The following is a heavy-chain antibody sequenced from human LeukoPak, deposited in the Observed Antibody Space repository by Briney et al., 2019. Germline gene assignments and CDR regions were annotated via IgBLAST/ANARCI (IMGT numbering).Heavy chain of an antibody. Sequence: GGSLRLSCAASGFTFSSSWMHWVRQAPGKGLVWVSRIKSDGGTNYADSVEGRFTISRDNAKNTLYLQMNSLRAEDTAVYYCVRDLNYWGQGTLVTVSS. CDR1: GFTFSSSW. V-gene: IGHV3-74*01. CDR2: IKSDGGT. J-gene: IGHJ4*02. CDR3: VRDLNY. D-gene: IGHD3-9*01.